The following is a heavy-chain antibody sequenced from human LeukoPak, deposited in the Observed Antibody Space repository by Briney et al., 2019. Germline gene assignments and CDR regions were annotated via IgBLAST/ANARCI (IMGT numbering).Heavy chain of an antibody. V-gene: IGHV3-23*01. CDR2: ISGSGGST. J-gene: IGHJ4*02. CDR1: GFIFSNYA. Sequence: PGGSLRLSCAVSGFIFSNYAMNWVRQAPGKGLEWVSAISGSGGSTYYADSVKGRFTISRDNAKNSLYLQMNSLRAEDTAVYYCARDIAAAGYFDYWGQGTLVTVSS. D-gene: IGHD6-13*01. CDR3: ARDIAAAGYFDY.